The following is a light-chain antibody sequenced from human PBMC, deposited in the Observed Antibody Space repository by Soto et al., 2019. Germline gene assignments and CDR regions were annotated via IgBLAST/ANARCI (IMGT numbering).Light chain of an antibody. CDR3: LQHNSYPLT. CDR1: QSISSY. Sequence: DIQMSQSPSSLSASVGDRVTITCRASQSISSYLNWYQQKPGKAPNLLIHEASNLEDGVPSRFSGRGSGTEFTLTISSLQPEDFATYYCLQHNSYPLTFGGGTKVDIK. CDR2: EAS. V-gene: IGKV1-17*01. J-gene: IGKJ4*01.